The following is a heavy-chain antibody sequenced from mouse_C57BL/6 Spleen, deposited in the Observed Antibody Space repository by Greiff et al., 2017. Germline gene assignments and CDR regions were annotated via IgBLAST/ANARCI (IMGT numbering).Heavy chain of an antibody. V-gene: IGHV14-3*01. D-gene: IGHD1-1*01. CDR3: AANYYGSSYEDY. Sequence: EVQLQESGAELVKPGASVKISCKASGYAFSSYWMHWVKQRPEQGLEWIGRIDPANGNPKYAPKFQGKATITADTSSTTAYLQLSSLTSEDTANYYCAANYYGSSYEDYWGQGTTLTVSS. CDR2: IDPANGNP. J-gene: IGHJ2*01. CDR1: GYAFSSYW.